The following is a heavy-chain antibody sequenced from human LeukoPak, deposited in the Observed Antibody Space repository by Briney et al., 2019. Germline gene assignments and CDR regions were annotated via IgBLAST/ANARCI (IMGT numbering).Heavy chain of an antibody. CDR2: TYYRSKWNN. CDR3: ARQAARRFDP. D-gene: IGHD6-6*01. Sequence: SQTLSLTCAISGDSVSSNSVAWNWFRQSPSRGLEWLGRTYYRSKWNNDYAESVQSRIAVNPDTSKNQFSLYLNSVTLEDTAVYYCARQAARRFDPWGQGTLVTVSS. J-gene: IGHJ5*02. CDR1: GDSVSSNSVA. V-gene: IGHV6-1*01.